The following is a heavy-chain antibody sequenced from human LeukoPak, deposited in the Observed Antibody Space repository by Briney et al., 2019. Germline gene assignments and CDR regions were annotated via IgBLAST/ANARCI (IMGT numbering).Heavy chain of an antibody. Sequence: PSETLSLTCTVSGGSISSGSYYWSWIRQPAGKGLEWIGRIYTSGSTNYNPSLKSRVTISVDTSKNQFSLKLSSVTAADTAVYYCARAGPLYSSSPDYWGQGTLVTVSS. J-gene: IGHJ4*02. V-gene: IGHV4-61*02. CDR2: IYTSGST. D-gene: IGHD6-13*01. CDR3: ARAGPLYSSSPDY. CDR1: GGSISSGSYY.